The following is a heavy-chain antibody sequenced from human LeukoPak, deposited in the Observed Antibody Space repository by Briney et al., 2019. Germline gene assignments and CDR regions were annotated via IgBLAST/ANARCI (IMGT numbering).Heavy chain of an antibody. CDR2: ISSSSSYI. V-gene: IGHV3-21*01. CDR3: ARDFYTNYYDSSGDDFDY. D-gene: IGHD3-22*01. CDR1: GFTFSSYS. Sequence: TAGGSLRLSCAASGFTFSSYSMNWVRQAPGKGLEWVSSISSSSSYIYYADSVKGRFTISRDNAKNTVYLQMNSLRVEDTAVYYCARDFYTNYYDSSGDDFDYWGQGTLVTVSS. J-gene: IGHJ4*02.